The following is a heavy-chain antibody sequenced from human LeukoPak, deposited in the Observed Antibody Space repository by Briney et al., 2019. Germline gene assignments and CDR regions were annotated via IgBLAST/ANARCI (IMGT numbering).Heavy chain of an antibody. CDR3: AGLVGRYSSGLYYYYFDY. D-gene: IGHD3-22*01. CDR2: VRNSGNT. Sequence: PSETLSLTCTVSGDSFSSSSHYWGWLRQPPGRGLEWIGSVRNSGNTYYSPSLKSRVTISVDTSKNQFSLKLSSVTAADTAVYYCAGLVGRYSSGLYYYYFDYWGQGTLVTVSS. V-gene: IGHV4-39*01. CDR1: GDSFSSSSHY. J-gene: IGHJ4*02.